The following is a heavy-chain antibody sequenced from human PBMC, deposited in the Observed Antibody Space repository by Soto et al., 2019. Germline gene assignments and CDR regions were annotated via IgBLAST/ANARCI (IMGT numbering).Heavy chain of an antibody. J-gene: IGHJ4*02. CDR3: AKFDPYGEVNY. Sequence: GGSLRLSCAASGFTFSSYGMHWVRQAPGKGLEWVAVISYDGSNKYYADSVKGRFTISRDNSKNTLYLQMNSLRAEDTAVYYCAKFDPYGEVNYWGQGTLVTVSS. CDR1: GFTFSSYG. CDR2: ISYDGSNK. V-gene: IGHV3-30*18. D-gene: IGHD4-17*01.